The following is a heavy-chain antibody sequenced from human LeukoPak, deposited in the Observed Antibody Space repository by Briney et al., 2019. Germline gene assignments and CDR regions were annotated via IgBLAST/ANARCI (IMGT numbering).Heavy chain of an antibody. Sequence: GGSLRLSCAASGFTFSSYAMSWVRQAPGKGLEWVSAISGSGGSTYHADSVKGRFTISRDNSKNTLYLQMNSLRAEDTAVYYCAKPSTLDILTEYYFDYWGQGTLVTVSS. CDR3: AKPSTLDILTEYYFDY. V-gene: IGHV3-23*01. D-gene: IGHD3-9*01. J-gene: IGHJ4*02. CDR2: ISGSGGST. CDR1: GFTFSSYA.